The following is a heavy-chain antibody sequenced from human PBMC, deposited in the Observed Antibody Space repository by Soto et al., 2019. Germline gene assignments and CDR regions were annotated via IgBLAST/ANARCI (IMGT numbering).Heavy chain of an antibody. Sequence: QVQLVQSGSEVKKPGTSVKVSCKASGYNFIDHYIHWVRQAPGQGLEWMGYIDPRNGVTRLSEKFKYRFIMTSDTSISTVFLDLNNLRSDATALYYCARAPFIIRHITNLGEASPGVLDFWGQGTPVTVSS. V-gene: IGHV1-2*02. CDR2: IDPRNGVT. D-gene: IGHD3-3*01. CDR3: ARAPFIIRHITNLGEASPGVLDF. J-gene: IGHJ4*02. CDR1: GYNFIDHY.